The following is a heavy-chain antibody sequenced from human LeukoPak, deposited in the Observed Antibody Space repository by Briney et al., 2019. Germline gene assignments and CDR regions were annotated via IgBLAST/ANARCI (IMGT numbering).Heavy chain of an antibody. CDR3: ARHRAMVRGAILFRPPDY. CDR2: IYPGDSDT. CDR1: GYSFTTYW. D-gene: IGHD3-10*01. J-gene: IGHJ4*02. Sequence: KLGESLKISCKGSGYSFTTYWIGWVRQMPGKGLEWMGIIYPGDSDTRYSPTFQGQVTISADRSISTAYLQWSSLKASDTAIFYCARHRAMVRGAILFRPPDYWGQGTLVTVSS. V-gene: IGHV5-51*01.